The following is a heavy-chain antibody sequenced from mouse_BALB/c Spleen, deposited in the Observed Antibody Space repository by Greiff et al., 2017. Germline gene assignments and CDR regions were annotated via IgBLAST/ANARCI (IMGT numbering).Heavy chain of an antibody. Sequence: VQLKESGPELVKPGASVKMSCKASGYTFTSYVMHWVKQKPGQGLEWIGYINPYNDGTKYNEKFKGKATLTSDKSSSTAYMELSSLTSEDSAVYYGAREGGGFWFAYWGQGTLVTVSA. V-gene: IGHV1-14*01. CDR2: INPYNDGT. J-gene: IGHJ3*01. CDR3: AREGGGFWFAY. CDR1: GYTFTSYV.